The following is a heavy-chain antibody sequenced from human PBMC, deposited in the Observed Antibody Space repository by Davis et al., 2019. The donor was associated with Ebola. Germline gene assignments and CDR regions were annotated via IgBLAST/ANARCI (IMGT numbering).Heavy chain of an antibody. V-gene: IGHV5-51*01. CDR3: ARGEAYCSSTSCYLWDY. J-gene: IGHJ4*02. Sequence: PGGSLRLSCKGSGYSFTSYWIGWVRQMPGKGLEWMGIIYPGDSDTRYSPSFQGQVTISADKSISTAYLQWSSLKASDTAMYYCARGEAYCSSTSCYLWDYWGQGTLVTVSS. CDR2: IYPGDSDT. CDR1: GYSFTSYW. D-gene: IGHD2-2*01.